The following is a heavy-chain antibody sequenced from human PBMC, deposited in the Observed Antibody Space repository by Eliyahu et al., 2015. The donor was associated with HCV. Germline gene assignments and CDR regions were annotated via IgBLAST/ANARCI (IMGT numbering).Heavy chain of an antibody. CDR1: GFKFSEYS. CDR3: ASWIRDTSMANFYGVDA. V-gene: IGHV3-30*03. D-gene: IGHD5-24*01. Sequence: ASGFKFSEYSIHWVRQAPGKGLEWVAGISYDGNKKYYADSAKGRSAKGRFTISRDNSQNTLYLQMNSLRIEDTGVYYCASWIRDTSMANFYGVDAWGQGTMVTVSS. CDR2: ISYDGNKK. J-gene: IGHJ6*02.